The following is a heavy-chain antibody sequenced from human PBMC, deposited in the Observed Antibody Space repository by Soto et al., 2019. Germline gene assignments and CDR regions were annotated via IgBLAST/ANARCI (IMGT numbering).Heavy chain of an antibody. V-gene: IGHV1-2*02. Sequence: ASVKVSCKASENTFTGYYMHWVRQAPGQGLEWMGWINPTNGGTNYAEKFQGRVTMTSDTSKSTVYMEVSSLRFDDTAVYFCVRDASGTLFHGMHVWGQGTTVTVSS. CDR1: ENTFTGYY. CDR3: VRDASGTLFHGMHV. CDR2: INPTNGGT. D-gene: IGHD3-10*01. J-gene: IGHJ6*02.